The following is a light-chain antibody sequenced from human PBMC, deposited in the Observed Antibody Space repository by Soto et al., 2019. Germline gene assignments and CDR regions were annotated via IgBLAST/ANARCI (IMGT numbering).Light chain of an antibody. CDR2: AAS. V-gene: IGKV1-39*01. Sequence: DIQMTQSPSSLSPSVGDRVTISCRPSQTISSYFNWYQQKPAGEARLLIYAASRLQSGVPSRFSGSASGTDFILTITNRLHEDFVTLYCQQSFGSPWTFGQGTKVDIK. J-gene: IGKJ1*01. CDR1: QTISSY. CDR3: QQSFGSPWT.